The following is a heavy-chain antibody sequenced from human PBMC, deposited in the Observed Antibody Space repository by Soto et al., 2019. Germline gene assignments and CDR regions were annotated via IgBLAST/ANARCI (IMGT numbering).Heavy chain of an antibody. D-gene: IGHD2-2*01. CDR3: ARRVVPAASVYYYMDV. J-gene: IGHJ6*03. Sequence: SETLSLTSTVSGGSLSSYYWSWLRPPPGKGLEWIGYIYYSGSTNYNPSLKSRVTISVDTSKNQFSLKLSSVTAADTAVYYCARRVVPAASVYYYMDVWGKGTTVTVSS. CDR2: IYYSGST. V-gene: IGHV4-59*08. CDR1: GGSLSSYY.